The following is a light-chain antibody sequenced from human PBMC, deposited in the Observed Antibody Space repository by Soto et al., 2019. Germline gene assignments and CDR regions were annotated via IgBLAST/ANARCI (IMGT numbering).Light chain of an antibody. V-gene: IGKV3-20*01. J-gene: IGKJ4*01. CDR1: QTLSSSS. CDR2: GAS. Sequence: EIVLTQSPGTLSLSPGESGTLSCRAGQTLSSSSLAWYQQKPGQAPRLLIYGASNRASGIPDRFSGGGSGTDFTLTISRLEPEDFAVYYCHQYGSSPLTFGGGTNVEI. CDR3: HQYGSSPLT.